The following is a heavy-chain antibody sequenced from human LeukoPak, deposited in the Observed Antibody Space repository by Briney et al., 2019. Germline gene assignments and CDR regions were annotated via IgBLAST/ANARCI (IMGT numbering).Heavy chain of an antibody. Sequence: GESLKISCKASGYSFTSYWSGWVRQMPGKGLEWMGIIYPGDSDPRSSPSFQGQVTISADKSISTAYLQWSSVKASDTAMYYCARQGNGYNWKAGYYYYMDVWGKGTTVTVSS. D-gene: IGHD1-20*01. CDR2: IYPGDSDP. J-gene: IGHJ6*03. CDR3: ARQGNGYNWKAGYYYYMDV. CDR1: GYSFTSYW. V-gene: IGHV5-51*01.